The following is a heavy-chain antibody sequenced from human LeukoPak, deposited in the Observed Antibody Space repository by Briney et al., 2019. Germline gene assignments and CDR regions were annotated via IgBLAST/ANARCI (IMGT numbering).Heavy chain of an antibody. D-gene: IGHD3-3*01. CDR3: ATDWSGYYYYNY. CDR1: GGTFSSYA. CDR2: IIPIFGTA. J-gene: IGHJ4*02. V-gene: IGHV1-69*13. Sequence: SVKVSCKASGGTFSSYAISWVRQAPGQGLEWMGGIIPIFGTANYAQKFQGRVTITADESTSTAYMELSSLRSEDTAVYYCATDWSGYYYYNYWGQGTLVTVSS.